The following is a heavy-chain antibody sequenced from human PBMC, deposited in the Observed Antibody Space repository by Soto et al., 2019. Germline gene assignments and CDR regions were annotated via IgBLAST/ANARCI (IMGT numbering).Heavy chain of an antibody. V-gene: IGHV1-69*13. CDR1: GGTFSSYT. J-gene: IGHJ5*02. CDR2: IIPIFGTT. Sequence: SVKVSCKASGGTFSSYTINWVRQAPGQGLEWMGGIIPIFGTTNYAKKFQGRVTITADESTSTAYMELSSLRSEDTAVYYCARYASSGNNSVWYTFDPWGQGTLVTSPQ. D-gene: IGHD6-19*01. CDR3: ARYASSGNNSVWYTFDP.